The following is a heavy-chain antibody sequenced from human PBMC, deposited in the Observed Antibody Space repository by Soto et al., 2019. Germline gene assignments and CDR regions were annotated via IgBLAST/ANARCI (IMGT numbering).Heavy chain of an antibody. V-gene: IGHV3-33*01. CDR3: ARTPKSSPYYFDY. J-gene: IGHJ4*02. CDR2: IWYDGSNK. Sequence: QVQLVESGGGVVQPGRSLRLSCAASGFTFSNYGMHWVRQAPGKGLEWVAVIWYDGSNKYYADSVKGRFTISRDSSKNTLYLQMNSLRADDTAVYYCARTPKSSPYYFDYWGQGTLVTVSS. CDR1: GFTFSNYG.